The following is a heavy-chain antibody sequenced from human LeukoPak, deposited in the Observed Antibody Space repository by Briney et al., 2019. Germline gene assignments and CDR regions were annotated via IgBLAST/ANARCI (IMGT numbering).Heavy chain of an antibody. CDR2: IYSGGST. CDR3: ARERGYYDGSGYKTAEYFQH. D-gene: IGHD3-22*01. V-gene: IGHV3-53*01. Sequence: PGGSLRLSCAASGFTFSSYAMSWVRQAPGKGLEWVSVIYSGGSTYYADSVKGRFTISRDNSKNTLYLQMNSLKAEDTAVYYCARERGYYDGSGYKTAEYFQHWGQGTLVTVSS. CDR1: GFTFSSYA. J-gene: IGHJ1*01.